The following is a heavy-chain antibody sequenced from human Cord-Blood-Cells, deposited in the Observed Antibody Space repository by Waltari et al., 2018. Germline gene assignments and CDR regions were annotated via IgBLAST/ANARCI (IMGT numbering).Heavy chain of an antibody. Sequence: QVQLQESGPGLVKPSETLSLTCTVSGGSVSSGSYYWSWIRQPPGKGLEWIGYIYYSGGTNDNPPLKSRVTISVDTSKNQFSLKLSSVTAADTAVYYCARERYYGSGSLYFQHWGQGTLVTVSA. J-gene: IGHJ1*01. CDR2: IYYSGGT. V-gene: IGHV4-61*01. CDR3: ARERYYGSGSLYFQH. CDR1: GGSVSSGSYY. D-gene: IGHD3-10*01.